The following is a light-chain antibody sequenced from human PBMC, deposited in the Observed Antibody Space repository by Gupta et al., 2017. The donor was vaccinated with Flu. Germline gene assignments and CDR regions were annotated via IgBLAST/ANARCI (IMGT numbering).Light chain of an antibody. CDR2: KDS. CDR1: KIGTRN. J-gene: IGLJ1*01. CDR3: QVWDTSAYV. Sequence: ALGQTARMTSGGYKIGTRNVHCYQQKPGQAPVLVIFKDSSRPSGIPERFSGSNSGNTATLTISRAQGEDEADYYCQVWDTSAYVFGTGTRVTVL. V-gene: IGLV3-9*01.